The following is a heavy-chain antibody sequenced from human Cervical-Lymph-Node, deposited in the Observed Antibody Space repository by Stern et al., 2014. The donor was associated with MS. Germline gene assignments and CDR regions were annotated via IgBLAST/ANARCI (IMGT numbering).Heavy chain of an antibody. CDR2: IYHSGST. D-gene: IGHD2-2*01. CDR3: ARKGAIVPAAIENWFDS. CDR1: GGSISSGGYF. J-gene: IGHJ5*01. Sequence: VQLVESGPGLVKPSQTLSLTCTVSGGSISSGGYFWSWIRQHPGKGLEWIGYIYHSGSTYYNPSLKSRFTISVDTSKNHFSLDLTSVTAADTAVYYCARKGAIVPAAIENWFDSWGQGTLVTVSS. V-gene: IGHV4-31*03.